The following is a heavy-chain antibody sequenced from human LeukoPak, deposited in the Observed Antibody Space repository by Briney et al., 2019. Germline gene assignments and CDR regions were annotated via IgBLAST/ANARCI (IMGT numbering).Heavy chain of an antibody. CDR2: IIPIFGTA. CDR1: GGTFSSYA. V-gene: IGHV1-69*05. D-gene: IGHD1-26*01. J-gene: IGHJ4*02. Sequence: GASVKVSCKASGGTFSSYAISWVRQAPGQGLEWMGGIIPIFGTANYAQKFQGRVTITTDESTSTAYMELSSLRSEDTAVYYCARTVRKWELLPIDYWGQGTLVTVSS. CDR3: ARTVRKWELLPIDY.